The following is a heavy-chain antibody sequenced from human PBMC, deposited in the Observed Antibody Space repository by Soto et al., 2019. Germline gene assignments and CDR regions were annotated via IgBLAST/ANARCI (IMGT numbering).Heavy chain of an antibody. J-gene: IGHJ3*02. CDR1: GGSISISNW. CDR2: IYHSGST. Sequence: SETLSLTCAVSGGSISISNWWSWVRQPPGKGLEWIGEIYHSGSTNYNPSLKSRVTISVDKSKNQFSLKLSSVTAADTAVYYCERVITGWGSYSYSGAFDIWGQGTMVTVSS. CDR3: ERVITGWGSYSYSGAFDI. V-gene: IGHV4-4*02. D-gene: IGHD3-16*02.